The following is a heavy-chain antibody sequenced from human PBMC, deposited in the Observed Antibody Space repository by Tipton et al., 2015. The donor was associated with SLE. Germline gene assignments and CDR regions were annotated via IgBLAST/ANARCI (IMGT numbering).Heavy chain of an antibody. Sequence: SLRLSCAASGFTFRRCGMHWVRQAPGKGLEWVSVIYSGGSTYYADSVKGRFTISRDNSKNTLYLQMNSLRAEDTAVYYCARDYFVWGSRLDVFDIWGQGTMVTVSS. V-gene: IGHV3-66*01. CDR2: IYSGGST. J-gene: IGHJ3*02. CDR1: GFTFRRCG. D-gene: IGHD3-10*02. CDR3: ARDYFVWGSRLDVFDI.